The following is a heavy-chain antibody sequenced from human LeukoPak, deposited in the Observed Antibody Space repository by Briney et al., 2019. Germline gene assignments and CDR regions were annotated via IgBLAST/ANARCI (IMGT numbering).Heavy chain of an antibody. CDR2: INQDGSKQ. CDR1: GFTFSSYA. Sequence: GGSLRLSCAASGFTFSSYAMHWVRQAPGKGLEWVANINQDGSKQNYVDSVKGRFTISRDNSKNTLYLQMNSLRAEDTAVYYCAKESSWRGGGTYVFDYWGQGTLVTVSS. V-gene: IGHV3-7*01. CDR3: AKESSWRGGGTYVFDY. D-gene: IGHD2-15*01. J-gene: IGHJ4*02.